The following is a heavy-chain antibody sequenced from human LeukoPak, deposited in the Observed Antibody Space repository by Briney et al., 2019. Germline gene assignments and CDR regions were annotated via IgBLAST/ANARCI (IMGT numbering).Heavy chain of an antibody. CDR2: IKQDGSEK. Sequence: QPGGSLRLSCAASGFTFSSYEMNWVRQAPGKGLEWVANIKQDGSEKYYVDSVKGRFTISRDNAKNSLYLQMNSLRAEDTAVYYCARDGESGWFGYYYMDVWGKGTTVTVSS. CDR3: ARDGESGWFGYYYMDV. V-gene: IGHV3-7*01. D-gene: IGHD3-10*01. J-gene: IGHJ6*03. CDR1: GFTFSSYE.